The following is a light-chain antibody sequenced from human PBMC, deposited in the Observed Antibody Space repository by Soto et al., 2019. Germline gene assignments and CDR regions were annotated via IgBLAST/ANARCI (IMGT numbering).Light chain of an antibody. CDR2: EVI. CDR1: SSDVGGYNY. Sequence: QSALTQPPSASGSPGQSVTISCTGTSSDVGGYNYVSWYQQHPGKAPKRVIYEVIKRPSGVPDRFSGSKSGNTASLTVSGLQAEDEADYYCSSYAGSNGVVFGGGTKLTVL. V-gene: IGLV2-8*01. J-gene: IGLJ2*01. CDR3: SSYAGSNGVV.